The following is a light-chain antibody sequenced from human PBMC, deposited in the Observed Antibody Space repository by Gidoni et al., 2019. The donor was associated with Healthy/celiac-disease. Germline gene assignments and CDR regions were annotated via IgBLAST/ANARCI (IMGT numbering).Light chain of an antibody. V-gene: IGLV1-40*01. J-gene: IGLJ1*01. CDR2: GNS. CDR1: SSNIGAGYD. Sequence: QSVLTPPPSVSGAPGQRVTISCTGSSSNIGAGYDVHWYQQRPVTAPKLLIYGNSKRPSGVPDRCSGSKSGTSASLAITGLQAEDEADYYCQSYDSSLSGWVFGTGTKVTVL. CDR3: QSYDSSLSGWV.